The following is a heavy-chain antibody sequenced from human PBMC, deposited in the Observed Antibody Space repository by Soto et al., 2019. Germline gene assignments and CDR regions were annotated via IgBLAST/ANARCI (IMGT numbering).Heavy chain of an antibody. D-gene: IGHD2-15*01. V-gene: IGHV3-23*01. CDR2: ISGSGGST. J-gene: IGHJ6*02. CDR3: AVFEIFRSYYYGMDV. CDR1: GFTFSSYA. Sequence: AGGSLRLSCAASGFTFSSYAMSWVRQAPGKGLEWVSAISGSGGSTYYADSVKGRFTISRDNSKNTLYLQMNSLRAEDTAVYYCAVFEIFRSYYYGMDVWGQGTTVTVSS.